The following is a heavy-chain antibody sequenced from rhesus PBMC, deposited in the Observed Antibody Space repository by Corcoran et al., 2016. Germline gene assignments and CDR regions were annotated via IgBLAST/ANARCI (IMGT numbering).Heavy chain of an antibody. V-gene: IGHV3S5*01. CDR1: GFTFSSYG. CDR2: INSGGGST. D-gene: IGHD1-1*01. Sequence: EVQLVETGGGLVQPGGSLKLSCAASGFTFSSYGMSWVRQAPGKGLEWVSAINSGGGSTYYADSVKGRFTISRDNSKNTLSLQMNSLRAEDTAVYYCAKVKYEVQDWGQGVLVTVSS. CDR3: AKVKYEVQD. J-gene: IGHJ4*01.